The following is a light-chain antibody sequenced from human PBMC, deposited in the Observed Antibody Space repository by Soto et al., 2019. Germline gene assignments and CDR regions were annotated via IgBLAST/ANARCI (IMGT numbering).Light chain of an antibody. V-gene: IGLV2-8*01. CDR3: SSYAHSDVV. CDR1: PSDVGGSNS. Sequence: QSALTQPPSASGSPGQSVTISCTGTPSDVGGSNSVSWYQQHPGKAPNLIIYDVNKRPSGVPDRFSGYKSGNTASLTVSGLQAADEAYYFCSSYAHSDVVFGGGTQLTVL. CDR2: DVN. J-gene: IGLJ2*01.